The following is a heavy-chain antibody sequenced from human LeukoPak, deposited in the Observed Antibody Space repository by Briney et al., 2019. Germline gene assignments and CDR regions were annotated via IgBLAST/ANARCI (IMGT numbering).Heavy chain of an antibody. J-gene: IGHJ6*02. CDR2: ISYDGSNK. Sequence: GGSLRLSCAASGFTFSSYAMHWVRQAPGKGLGWVAVISYDGSNKYYADSVKGRFTISRDNSKNTLYLQMNSLRAEDTAVYYCAREIESMDVWGQGTTVTVSS. CDR1: GFTFSSYA. V-gene: IGHV3-30-3*01. CDR3: AREIESMDV.